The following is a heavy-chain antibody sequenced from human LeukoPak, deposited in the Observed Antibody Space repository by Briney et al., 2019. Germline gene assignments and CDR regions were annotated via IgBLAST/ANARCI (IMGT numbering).Heavy chain of an antibody. Sequence: ASVKVSGKASGYPFTTYGITWVRQVPGQGLEWVGWINTYNGNTNYAQKFQGRVIMAADTSTTTASMELRSLRSDDTAVYYCARGSVRGNWFDPWGQGTLVTVSS. CDR2: INTYNGNT. D-gene: IGHD3-10*01. CDR1: GYPFTTYG. V-gene: IGHV1-18*01. J-gene: IGHJ5*02. CDR3: ARGSVRGNWFDP.